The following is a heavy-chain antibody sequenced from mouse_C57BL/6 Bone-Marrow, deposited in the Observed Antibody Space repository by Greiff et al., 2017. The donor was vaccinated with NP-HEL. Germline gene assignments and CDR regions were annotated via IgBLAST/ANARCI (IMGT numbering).Heavy chain of an antibody. CDR2: ISYDGSN. CDR1: GYSITSGYY. CDR3: ARTPNYYGSSYDAMDY. V-gene: IGHV3-6*01. Sequence: DVQLQESGPGLVKPSQSLSLTCSVTGYSITSGYYWNWIRQFPGNKLEWMGYISYDGSNNYNPSLKNRISITRDTSKNQFFLKLNSVTTEDTATYYCARTPNYYGSSYDAMDYWGQGTSVTVSS. J-gene: IGHJ4*01. D-gene: IGHD1-1*01.